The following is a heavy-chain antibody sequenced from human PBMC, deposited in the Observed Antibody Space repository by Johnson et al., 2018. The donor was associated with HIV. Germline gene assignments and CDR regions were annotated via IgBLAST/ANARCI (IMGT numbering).Heavy chain of an antibody. CDR2: INWNSGST. CDR3: AKPRSLWLEGAFDI. CDR1: GFTFDDYG. J-gene: IGHJ3*02. Sequence: VQLVESGGGVERPGGSLRLSCAASGFTFDDYGMSWVRQAPGQGPECVAVINWNSGSTGYADSVKGRFTISRDNSKNTLYLQMNSLRAEDTAVYYCAKPRSLWLEGAFDIWGQGTMVTVSS. V-gene: IGHV3-20*04. D-gene: IGHD3-10*01.